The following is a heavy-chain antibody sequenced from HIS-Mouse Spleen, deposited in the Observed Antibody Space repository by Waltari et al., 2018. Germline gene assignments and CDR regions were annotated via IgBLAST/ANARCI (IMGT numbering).Heavy chain of an antibody. CDR3: ARHYYYGSGSYYFDY. Sequence: EVQLVETGGGLIKPGGARRLSCAASGFPVSSNYMSGVRQAPGKGLEWVSVIYSGGSTYYADSVKGRFTISRDNSKNTLYLQMNSLRAEDTAVYYCARHYYYGSGSYYFDYWGQGTLVTVSS. CDR2: IYSGGST. V-gene: IGHV3-53*02. J-gene: IGHJ4*02. CDR1: GFPVSSNY. D-gene: IGHD3-10*01.